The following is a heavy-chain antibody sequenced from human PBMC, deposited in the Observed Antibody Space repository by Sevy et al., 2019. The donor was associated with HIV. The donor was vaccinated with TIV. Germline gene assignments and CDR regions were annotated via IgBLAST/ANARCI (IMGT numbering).Heavy chain of an antibody. Sequence: GGSLRLSCAASGFTFSNYNMTWVRHAPGKGLEWVSFISSSSGSIYYADSLKGRFTISRDNAKNSLYLQMNSLRAEDTAVYYCARDRDTIVKNKYYYYGMDVWGQGTTVTVSS. CDR2: ISSSSGSI. CDR1: GFTFSNYN. D-gene: IGHD3-3*01. V-gene: IGHV3-21*01. CDR3: ARDRDTIVKNKYYYYGMDV. J-gene: IGHJ6*02.